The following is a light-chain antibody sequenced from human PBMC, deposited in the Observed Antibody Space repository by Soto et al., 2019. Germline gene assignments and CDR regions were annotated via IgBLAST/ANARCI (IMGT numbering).Light chain of an antibody. CDR2: EDT. V-gene: IGLV2-23*01. Sequence: QSALTQPASVSGSAGQSITFSCTGTSSDVGSYKFVSWYQQHPDKAPKLLIYEDTKRPSGVSNRFSGSRSANTASLTISDLQAEDEADYYCCSDLRYTNYVFGSATKVT. CDR1: SSDVGSYKF. CDR3: CSDLRYTNYV. J-gene: IGLJ1*01.